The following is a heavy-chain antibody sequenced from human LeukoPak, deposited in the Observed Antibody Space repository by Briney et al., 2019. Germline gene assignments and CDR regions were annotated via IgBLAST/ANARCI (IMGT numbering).Heavy chain of an antibody. CDR2: ISYDGSNK. D-gene: IGHD1-26*01. Sequence: GGSLRLSCAASGFTFSSYAMHWVRRAPGKGLEWVAVISYDGSNKYYADSVKGRFTISRDKSKNTLYLQMNSLRAEDTAVYYCARSSVGATGSSYFDYWGQGTLVTVSS. CDR3: ARSSVGATGSSYFDY. J-gene: IGHJ4*02. V-gene: IGHV3-30*01. CDR1: GFTFSSYA.